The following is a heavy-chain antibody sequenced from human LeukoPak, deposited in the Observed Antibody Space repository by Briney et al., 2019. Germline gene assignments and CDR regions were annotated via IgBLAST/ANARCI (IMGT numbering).Heavy chain of an antibody. J-gene: IGHJ4*02. V-gene: IGHV4-4*07. CDR3: ARESSLGAVGVLDY. CDR1: GDSINNYY. D-gene: IGHD1-26*01. Sequence: SETLSLTCTVSGDSINNYYHFWSWIRQPAGKGLEWIGRIYATGSADYNPSLKSRVTISVDTSKNQFSLKLSSVTAADTAVYYCARESSLGAVGVLDYWGQGTLVTVSS. CDR2: IYATGSA.